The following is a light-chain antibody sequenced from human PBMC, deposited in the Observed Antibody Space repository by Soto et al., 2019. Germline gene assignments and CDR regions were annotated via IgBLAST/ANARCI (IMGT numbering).Light chain of an antibody. CDR1: SSNIGPNA. CDR2: NNN. J-gene: IGLJ1*01. Sequence: QSVLTQPPSASGTPGQKVTISCSGSSSNIGPNAVNWYQQLPGTAPKLLLYNNNQRPSGVSDRFSGSKSGTSASLAISGLQSDDEADYHCAAWDDSLNGLVFGTGPKLTVL. V-gene: IGLV1-44*01. CDR3: AAWDDSLNGLV.